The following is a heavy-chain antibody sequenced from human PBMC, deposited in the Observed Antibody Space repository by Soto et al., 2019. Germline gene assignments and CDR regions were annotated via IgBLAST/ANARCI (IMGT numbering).Heavy chain of an antibody. V-gene: IGHV3-7*01. CDR3: ARDTNFYYSVMDC. J-gene: IGHJ6*03. CDR2: IKQDLSEK. D-gene: IGHD3-22*01. CDR1: VFTFSSYW. Sequence: VVSLRLSCSSSVFTFSSYWISLFRQAPGKWLEWVSNIKQDLSEKYYVDSVKGRFTISRDNAKNSLYLQMNSLRAEDTAVYYGARDTNFYYSVMDCWGKGTTV.